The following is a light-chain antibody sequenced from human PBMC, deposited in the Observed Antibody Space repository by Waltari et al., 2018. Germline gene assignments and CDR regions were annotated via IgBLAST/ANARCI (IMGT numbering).Light chain of an antibody. CDR1: SGRIASNS. J-gene: IGLJ2*01. Sequence: NFMLTQPHSVSESPGKTVTISCTRRSGRIASNSLQWSRQRPGSAPTTVIYEDNQRPSGVPDRFSGSVDSSSNSASLTVSGLKPEDEADYYCQSYDSSSPHVVFGGGTKLTVL. CDR3: QSYDSSSPHVV. V-gene: IGLV6-57*03. CDR2: EDN.